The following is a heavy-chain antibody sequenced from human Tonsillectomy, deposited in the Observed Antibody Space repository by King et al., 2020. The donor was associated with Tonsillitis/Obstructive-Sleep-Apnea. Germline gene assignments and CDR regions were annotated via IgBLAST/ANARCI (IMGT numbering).Heavy chain of an antibody. CDR2: ISAYNGNA. D-gene: IGHD2-8*01. CDR3: ARVGQYCTTATCHDF. J-gene: IGHJ4*02. Sequence: VQLVESGPDVKKPGASVKVSCKPSGYTFSDYGISWVRQAPGQGLEWMGWISAYNGNANYAPKVQDRVSMTIDTSTSTASLELRSLRSDDAAIYYCARVGQYCTTATCHDFWGQGTLVTVSS. CDR1: GYTFSDYG. V-gene: IGHV1-18*01.